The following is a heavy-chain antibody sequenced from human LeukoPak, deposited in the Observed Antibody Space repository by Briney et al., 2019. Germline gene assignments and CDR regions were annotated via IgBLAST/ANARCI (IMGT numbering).Heavy chain of an antibody. CDR2: ISSGGSSK. CDR1: GFIFSSYE. CDR3: ANARGTSSSYFDL. Sequence: PGGSLRLSCAASGFIFSSYEMNWVRQAPGKGLEWVSYISSGGSSKYSTDSMKGRFTISRDNSKNTLYLQMNSLTAEDTALYYCANARGTSSSYFDLWGRGTLVTVSS. V-gene: IGHV3-48*03. J-gene: IGHJ2*01. D-gene: IGHD6-6*01.